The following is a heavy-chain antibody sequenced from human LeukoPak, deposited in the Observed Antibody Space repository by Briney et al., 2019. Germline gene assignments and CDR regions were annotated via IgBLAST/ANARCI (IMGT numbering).Heavy chain of an antibody. Sequence: GGSLRLSCAASGFTFSSYSMNWVRQAPGKGLEWVSYITSSSSTIYYADSVKGRFTVSRDNAKDSLCLQMNSLRAEDTAVYYCARGRGAVAGTIDSWGQGTLVTVSS. CDR3: ARGRGAVAGTIDS. CDR1: GFTFSSYS. CDR2: ITSSSSTI. V-gene: IGHV3-48*04. J-gene: IGHJ4*02. D-gene: IGHD6-19*01.